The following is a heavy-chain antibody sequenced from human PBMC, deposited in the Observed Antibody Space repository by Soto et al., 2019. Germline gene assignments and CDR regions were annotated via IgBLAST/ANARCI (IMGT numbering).Heavy chain of an antibody. CDR1: GFSFSSYA. D-gene: IGHD6-19*01. V-gene: IGHV3-30-3*01. J-gene: IGHJ4*02. CDR3: ARDSSGWDYFDY. Sequence: GGSLRLCCTASGFSFSSYAMHWGRQAPGKGLEWVSVISYDGSNKYYADFVKSRITISRDNSKNTLYLQMNSLRAEDTAVYYCARDSSGWDYFDYWGQGTLVTVSS. CDR2: ISYDGSNK.